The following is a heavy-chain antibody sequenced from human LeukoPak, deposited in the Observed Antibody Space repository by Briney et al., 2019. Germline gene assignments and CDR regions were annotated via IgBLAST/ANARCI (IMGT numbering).Heavy chain of an antibody. D-gene: IGHD1-26*01. CDR3: ARQMIAGATKSPFDY. CDR1: GYSFTTYW. CDR2: IYPGDSDT. J-gene: IGHJ4*02. Sequence: GESLKISCKGSGYSFTTYWIAWVRQMPGEGLEYMGIIYPGDSDTRYSPSFQGQVTTSADKSINTAYLQWSSLKASDTAMYYCARQMIAGATKSPFDYWGQGTLVTVSS. V-gene: IGHV5-51*01.